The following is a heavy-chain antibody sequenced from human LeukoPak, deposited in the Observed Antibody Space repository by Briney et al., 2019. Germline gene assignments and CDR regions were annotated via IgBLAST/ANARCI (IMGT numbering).Heavy chain of an antibody. CDR3: AKDGRLVVPDY. V-gene: IGHV1-46*01. J-gene: IGHJ4*02. Sequence: ASVKVSCKASGYTFTSYYMHWVRQAPGQGLEWIGIINPSGGSTSYAQKFPGRVTMPRNTSTSTVYMELSSLRAEDTAVYYCAKDGRLVVPDYWGQGTLVTVSS. D-gene: IGHD2-21*01. CDR2: INPSGGST. CDR1: GYTFTSYY.